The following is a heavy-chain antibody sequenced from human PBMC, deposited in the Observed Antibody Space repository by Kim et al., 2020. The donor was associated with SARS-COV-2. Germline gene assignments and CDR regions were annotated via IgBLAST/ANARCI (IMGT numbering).Heavy chain of an antibody. CDR2: SRSKDYRGTT. D-gene: IGHD1-26*01. CDR3: ARGQTVAGARYYFDR. CDR1: GFTFGDYC. J-gene: IGHJ4*02. V-gene: IGHV3-49*03. Sequence: GGSLRLSCTASGFTFGDYCMGWLRQPPGKGLEWVAFSRSKDYRGTTEYAASVSGRFISSRDDSNAIAYLQMNSLKSDDTATYYCARGQTVAGARYYFDRWRQGILVTVSS.